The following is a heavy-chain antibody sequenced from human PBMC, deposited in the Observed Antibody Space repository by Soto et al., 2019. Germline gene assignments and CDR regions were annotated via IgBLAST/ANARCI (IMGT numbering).Heavy chain of an antibody. D-gene: IGHD3-10*01. Sequence: QVQLQESGPGLVKPSGTLSLTCAVSGGSISSSNWWSWVRQHPGKGLEWIGDIYHSGSTNYNPSLKSRVTISVDKSKNQFSLKLSSVTAADTAVYYCAKKVWFGERESYGMDVWGQGTTVTVSS. V-gene: IGHV4-4*02. J-gene: IGHJ6*02. CDR3: AKKVWFGERESYGMDV. CDR2: IYHSGST. CDR1: GGSISSSNW.